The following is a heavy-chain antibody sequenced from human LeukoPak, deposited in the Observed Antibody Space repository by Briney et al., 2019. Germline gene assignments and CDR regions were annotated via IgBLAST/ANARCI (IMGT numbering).Heavy chain of an antibody. CDR1: GGTSSSYA. CDR3: ARGWKYYYDSSGYYFHY. Sequence: SVKVSCKASGGTSSSYAISWVRQAPGQGLEWMGRIIPIFGTANYAQKFQGRVTITTDESTSTAYMELSSLRSEDTAVYYCARGWKYYYDSSGYYFHYWGQGTLVTVSS. V-gene: IGHV1-69*05. J-gene: IGHJ4*02. CDR2: IIPIFGTA. D-gene: IGHD3-22*01.